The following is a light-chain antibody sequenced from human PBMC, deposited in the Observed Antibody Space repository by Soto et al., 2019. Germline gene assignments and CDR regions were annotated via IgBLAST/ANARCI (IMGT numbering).Light chain of an antibody. J-gene: IGKJ5*01. Sequence: DLQMTQSPSSLSAVLGDRVTIXXRASRGIGDRLAWFQQKPGKAPQFXIQAASNLQSGVPSRFSGSGSGTEFILSINSLQPEDIATYYCQQANSFPLTFGQGTRLEIK. V-gene: IGKV1-12*01. CDR2: AAS. CDR1: RGIGDR. CDR3: QQANSFPLT.